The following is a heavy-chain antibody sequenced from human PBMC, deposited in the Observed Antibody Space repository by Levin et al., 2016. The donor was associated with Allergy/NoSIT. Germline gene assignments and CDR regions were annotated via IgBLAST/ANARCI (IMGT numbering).Heavy chain of an antibody. Sequence: GESLKISCAASGFTFSRFFMNWVRQAPGKGLELVSVISTTSSYIYYADSVKGRFTVSRDNSKNTLYLQMSSLRAEDTAVYYCARFDGPSYLTLWGRGTLVTVSS. V-gene: IGHV3-21*01. J-gene: IGHJ2*01. CDR1: GFTFSRFF. D-gene: IGHD2-2*01. CDR3: ARFDGPSYLTL. CDR2: ISTTSSYI.